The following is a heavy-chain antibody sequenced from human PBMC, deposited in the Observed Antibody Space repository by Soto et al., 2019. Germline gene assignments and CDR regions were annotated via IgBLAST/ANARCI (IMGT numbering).Heavy chain of an antibody. CDR1: GFTFSTYA. CDR3: AKDSYHYATPGWFDP. J-gene: IGHJ5*02. CDR2: ISGSGGAT. Sequence: EVQLLESGGGLVQPGGSLRLSCAASGFTFSTYAMSWVRQAPGKGLEWVSAISGSGGATYYADSVKGRFTISRDNSKNTLYLQMNRLRAEDTAVYYCAKDSYHYATPGWFDPWGQGTLVTVSS. V-gene: IGHV3-23*01. D-gene: IGHD1-26*01.